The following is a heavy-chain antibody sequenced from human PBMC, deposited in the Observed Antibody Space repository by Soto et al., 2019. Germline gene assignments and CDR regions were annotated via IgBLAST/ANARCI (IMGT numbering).Heavy chain of an antibody. CDR1: GYTSTNYG. J-gene: IGHJ4*02. CDR2: INAGSGNT. Sequence: ASVKVSCKASGYTSTNYGMHWVRQAPGQRLEWMGWINAGSGNTKYSQKFQGRITITRDTSASTVYMELSSLRSEDTAVYYCANDFIVIPGAKCLDYWGQGALVTVSS. V-gene: IGHV1-3*01. CDR3: ANDFIVIPGAKCLDY. D-gene: IGHD2-2*01.